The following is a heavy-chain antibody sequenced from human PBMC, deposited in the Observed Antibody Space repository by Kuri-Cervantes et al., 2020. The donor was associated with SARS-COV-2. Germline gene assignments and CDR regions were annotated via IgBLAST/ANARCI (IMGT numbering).Heavy chain of an antibody. J-gene: IGHJ5*02. CDR1: GGSFSGYY. CDR2: INHSGST. D-gene: IGHD3-10*01. Sequence: SETLSLTCAVYGGSFSGYYWSWIRQPPGKGLEWIGEINHSGSTNYNPSLKSRVTISVDMSKNQFSLKLSSVTAADTAVYYCARGRITMVRGVTKSNWFDPWGQGTLVTVSS. CDR3: ARGRITMVRGVTKSNWFDP. V-gene: IGHV4-34*01.